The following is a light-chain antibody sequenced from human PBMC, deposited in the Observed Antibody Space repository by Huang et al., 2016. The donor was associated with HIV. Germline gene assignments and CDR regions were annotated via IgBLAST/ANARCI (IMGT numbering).Light chain of an antibody. V-gene: IGKV1-9*01. CDR1: QGISSY. CDR2: TAS. CDR3: QQLNSYPA. Sequence: IQLTQSPSSLSASVGDRVTITCRASQGISSYLAWYQQRPGKAPKLLMYTASTLQSGVPSRFSGSGSGTEFTLTISSLQPEDFATYYCQQLNSYPAFGGGTKVEIK. J-gene: IGKJ4*01.